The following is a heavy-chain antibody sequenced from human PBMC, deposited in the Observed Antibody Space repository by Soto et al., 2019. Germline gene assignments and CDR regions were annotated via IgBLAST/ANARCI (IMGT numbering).Heavy chain of an antibody. CDR1: GGSISSGGYY. CDR3: ARPNSSWYSSWFEP. V-gene: IGHV4-31*03. Sequence: PSETLSLTCTVSGGSISSGGYYWSWIRQHPGKGLEWIGYIYYSGSTYYNPSLKSRVTISVDTSKNQFSLKLSSVTAADTAVYYCARPNSSWYSSWFEPWGQGTLVTLSS. J-gene: IGHJ5*02. D-gene: IGHD6-13*01. CDR2: IYYSGST.